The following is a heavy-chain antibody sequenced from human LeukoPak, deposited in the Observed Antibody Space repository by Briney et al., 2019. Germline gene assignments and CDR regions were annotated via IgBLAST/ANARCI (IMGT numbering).Heavy chain of an antibody. CDR2: INPNSGGT. J-gene: IGHJ5*02. Sequence: ASVKVSYKASGYTFTGYYMHWVRQAPGQGLEWMGWINPNSGGTNYAQKFQGRVTMTRDTSISTAYMELSRLRSDDTAVYYCARLAAAGDRWFDPWGQGTLVTVSS. D-gene: IGHD6-13*01. V-gene: IGHV1-2*02. CDR3: ARLAAAGDRWFDP. CDR1: GYTFTGYY.